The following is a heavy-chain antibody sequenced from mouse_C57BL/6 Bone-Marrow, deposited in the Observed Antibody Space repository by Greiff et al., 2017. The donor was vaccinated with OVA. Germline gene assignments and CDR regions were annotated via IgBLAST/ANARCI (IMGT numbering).Heavy chain of an antibody. Sequence: EVKLVESGAELVKPGASVKLSCTASGFNIKDYYMHWVKQRTEQGLEWIGRIDPEDGETKYAPKFQGKATITADTSSNTAYLQLSSLTSGDTAVYYFARTGLLRCYYAMEYWGQGTSVTVSS. CDR3: ARTGLLRCYYAMEY. V-gene: IGHV14-2*01. CDR2: IDPEDGET. D-gene: IGHD1-1*01. CDR1: GFNIKDYY. J-gene: IGHJ4*01.